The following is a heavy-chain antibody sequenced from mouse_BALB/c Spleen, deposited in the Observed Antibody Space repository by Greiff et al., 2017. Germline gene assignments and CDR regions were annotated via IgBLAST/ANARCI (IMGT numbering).Heavy chain of an antibody. Sequence: VQLQESGPGLVKPSQSLSLTCSVTGYSITSGYYWNWIRQFPGNKLEWMGYISYDGSNNYNPSLKNRISITRDTSKNQFFLKLNSVTIEDTATYYCAREGDWGYYFDYWGQGTTLTVSS. CDR2: ISYDGSN. V-gene: IGHV3-6*02. CDR1: GYSITSGYY. CDR3: AREGDWGYYFDY. J-gene: IGHJ2*01. D-gene: IGHD4-1*01.